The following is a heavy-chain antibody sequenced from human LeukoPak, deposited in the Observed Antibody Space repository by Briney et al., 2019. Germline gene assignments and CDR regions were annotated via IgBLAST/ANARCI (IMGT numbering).Heavy chain of an antibody. D-gene: IGHD5-24*01. CDR1: GYNFTTYD. Sequence: GASVKVSCKASGYNFTTYDINWARQAPGQGLEWMGWISAYNGNTNYAQKLQGRVTMTTDTSTSTAYMELRSLRSDDTAVYYCARDVVSKVREMATIYWFDPWGQGTLVTVSS. CDR2: ISAYNGNT. J-gene: IGHJ5*02. CDR3: ARDVVSKVREMATIYWFDP. V-gene: IGHV1-18*01.